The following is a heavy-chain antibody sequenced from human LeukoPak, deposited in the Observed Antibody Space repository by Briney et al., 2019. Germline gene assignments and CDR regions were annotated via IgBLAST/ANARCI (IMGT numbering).Heavy chain of an antibody. CDR2: IHYSGST. Sequence: SQTLSLTCTVSGGAISSGDFYWTWIRQPPGKGLEWIGYIHYSGSTYYNWSLKSRVTISLDMSKSQFSLRLTSVTAADTAMYYCAREETSPNWFDPWGQGALVTVSS. CDR3: AREETSPNWFDP. CDR1: GGAISSGDFY. V-gene: IGHV4-30-4*08. J-gene: IGHJ5*02.